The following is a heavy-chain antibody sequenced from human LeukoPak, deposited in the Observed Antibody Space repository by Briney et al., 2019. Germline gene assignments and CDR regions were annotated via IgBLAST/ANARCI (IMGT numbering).Heavy chain of an antibody. Sequence: GGSLRLSCAASGFTFSNAWMSWVRQAPGKGLEWVSSISSSSSYIYYADSVKGRFTISRDNAKNSLYLQMNRLRAEDTAVYYCARDRTVVDVWGKGTTVTVSS. D-gene: IGHD4-23*01. CDR3: ARDRTVVDV. J-gene: IGHJ6*04. CDR1: GFTFSNAW. CDR2: ISSSSSYI. V-gene: IGHV3-21*01.